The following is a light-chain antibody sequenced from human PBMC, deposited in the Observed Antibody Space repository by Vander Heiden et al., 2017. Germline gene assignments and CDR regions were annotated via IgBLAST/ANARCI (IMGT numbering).Light chain of an antibody. J-gene: IGKJ4*01. CDR2: DAS. V-gene: IGKV1-33*01. CDR3: QQYDKLPPLT. Sequence: DSQMTQSPSSLSASVGDRVTITCQASQDISNYLNWYQQKPGKAPKLLIYDASNLETGVPSRVSGSGSGTDFTFTISSLQPEDIATYYCQQYDKLPPLTFGGGTKVEIK. CDR1: QDISNY.